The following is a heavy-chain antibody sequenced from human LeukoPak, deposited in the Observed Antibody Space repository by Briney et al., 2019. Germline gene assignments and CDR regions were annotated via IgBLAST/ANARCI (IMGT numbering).Heavy chain of an antibody. V-gene: IGHV1-24*01. CDR1: GYTLTELS. CDR3: ATAEQQQDHEKLDY. CDR2: FDPEDGET. Sequence: GASVKVSCKVSGYTLTELSKHWVRQAPGKGLEWMGGFDPEDGETIYAQKFQGRVTMTEDTSTDTAYMELSSLRSEDTAVYYCATAEQQQDHEKLDYWGQGTLVTVSS. J-gene: IGHJ4*02. D-gene: IGHD6-13*01.